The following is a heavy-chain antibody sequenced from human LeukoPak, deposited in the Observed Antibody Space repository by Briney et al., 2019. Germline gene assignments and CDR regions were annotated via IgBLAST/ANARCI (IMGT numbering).Heavy chain of an antibody. Sequence: SETLSLTCAVYGGSFSGYYWSWIRQPPGKGLEWIGEINHSGSTNYNPSLKSRVTISVDTSKNQFSPKLSSVTAADTAVYYCARGPSYYDILTGLYYYYYYGMDVWGQGTTVTVSS. J-gene: IGHJ6*02. V-gene: IGHV4-34*01. D-gene: IGHD3-9*01. CDR1: GGSFSGYY. CDR2: INHSGST. CDR3: ARGPSYYDILTGLYYYYYYGMDV.